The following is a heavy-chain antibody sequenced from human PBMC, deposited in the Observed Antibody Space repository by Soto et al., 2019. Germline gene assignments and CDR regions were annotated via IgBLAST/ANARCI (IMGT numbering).Heavy chain of an antibody. CDR1: GFTFSGYW. CDR2: INGDGTTT. V-gene: IGHV3-74*01. CDR3: THRSSDSCHGGYLGMDV. J-gene: IGHJ6*03. Sequence: GGSLRLSCAGSGFTFSGYWMHWVRQSPGKGLVWVSRINGDGTTTAYADSVRGRFTISRDNSKNTLYLQMRSLRAEDTAVHYCTHRSSDSCHGGYLGMDVCGEGTTEIVCS. D-gene: IGHD6-19*01.